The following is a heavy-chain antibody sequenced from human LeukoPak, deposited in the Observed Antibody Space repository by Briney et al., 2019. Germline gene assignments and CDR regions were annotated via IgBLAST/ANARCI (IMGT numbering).Heavy chain of an antibody. D-gene: IGHD4-17*01. J-gene: IGHJ6*03. V-gene: IGHV3-53*01. CDR3: AATVDYYYMDV. Sequence: GGSLRLSCAASGFTVSSNYMSWVRQAPGKGLEWVSVIYSGGSTYYADSVKGRFTISRDNSKNTLYLQMNSLRAEDTAVYYCAATVDYYYMDVWGKGTTVTVSS. CDR2: IYSGGST. CDR1: GFTVSSNY.